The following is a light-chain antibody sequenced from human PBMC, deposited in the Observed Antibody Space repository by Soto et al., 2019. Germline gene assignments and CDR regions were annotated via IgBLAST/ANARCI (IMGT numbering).Light chain of an antibody. Sequence: DIQMTQSPSSLSASVGDRVTITCQASQDISNYLNWYQQKPGKAPKLVIYDASNLETGVPSRFSGSGSGTDFTFTISSLHPEDIATYYCQQYDNLPLTFGGGTKVQIK. CDR3: QQYDNLPLT. CDR2: DAS. CDR1: QDISNY. J-gene: IGKJ4*01. V-gene: IGKV1-33*01.